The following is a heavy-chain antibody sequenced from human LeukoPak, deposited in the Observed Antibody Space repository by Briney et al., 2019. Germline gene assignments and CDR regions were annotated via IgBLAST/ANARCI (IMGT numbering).Heavy chain of an antibody. Sequence: GGSLRLSCAASGFTFSSYGMHWVRQAPGKGLEWVAVISYDGSNKYYADSVKGRFTISRDNSKNTLYLQMNSLRAEDTAVYYCAKDRRGIVVVPAAPWFDPWGQGTLVTVSS. CDR2: ISYDGSNK. V-gene: IGHV3-30*18. CDR1: GFTFSSYG. D-gene: IGHD2-2*01. J-gene: IGHJ5*02. CDR3: AKDRRGIVVVPAAPWFDP.